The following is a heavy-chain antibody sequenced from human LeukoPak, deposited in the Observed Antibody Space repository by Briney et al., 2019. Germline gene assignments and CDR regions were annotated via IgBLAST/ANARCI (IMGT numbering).Heavy chain of an antibody. D-gene: IGHD3-22*01. CDR3: AKDPTFYYDSSGSGY. Sequence: GGSLRLSCAASGFTFSSYSMNWVRQAPGKGLEWVAFIRYDGSNKYYADSVKGRFTISRDNSKNTLYLQMNSLRAEDTAVYYCAKDPTFYYDSSGSGYWGQGTLVTVSS. CDR1: GFTFSSYS. CDR2: IRYDGSNK. V-gene: IGHV3-30*02. J-gene: IGHJ4*02.